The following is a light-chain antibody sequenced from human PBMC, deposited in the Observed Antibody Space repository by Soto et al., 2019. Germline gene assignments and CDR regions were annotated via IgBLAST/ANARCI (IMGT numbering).Light chain of an antibody. Sequence: DIQMTQSPSSLSASVGDTVTITCRASQSISVHLNWYQQKGGKVPKLLIYAASNLYSGVPSRFSGSGSETDLALTISSLQPEEFATYYCQQSYITPYTFGQGTRLEIK. J-gene: IGKJ2*01. CDR2: AAS. CDR1: QSISVH. V-gene: IGKV1-39*01. CDR3: QQSYITPYT.